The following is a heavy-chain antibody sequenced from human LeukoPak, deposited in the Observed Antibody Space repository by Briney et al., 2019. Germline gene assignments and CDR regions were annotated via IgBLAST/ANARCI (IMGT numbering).Heavy chain of an antibody. CDR2: IYPSGTT. CDR3: ARAYSSSWYFNWFDP. V-gene: IGHV4-4*08. D-gene: IGHD6-13*01. J-gene: IGHJ5*02. CDR1: GGSISSYY. Sequence: NTSETLSLTCTVSGGSISSYYWGWIRQPPGKGLEWIGNIYPSGTTYYNPSLKTRVTISVDTSKNQFSLKLSSVTAADTAVYFCARAYSSSWYFNWFDPWGQGTLVTVTS.